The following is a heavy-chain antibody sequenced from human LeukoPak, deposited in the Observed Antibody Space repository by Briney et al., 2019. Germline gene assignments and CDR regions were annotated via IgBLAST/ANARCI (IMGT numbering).Heavy chain of an antibody. CDR2: ISNTGGST. D-gene: IGHD2-15*01. CDR3: AKQLGYCSDGSCYFPY. CDR1: GFTFYNYA. Sequence: GGSLKLSCAVSGFTFYNYAMSWVRQAPGKGLEWVSAISNTGGSTYYADSVQGRFTISRDNSKSTLCLQMNSLRAEDTAVYYCAKQLGYCSDGSCYFPYWGQGTLVTVSS. V-gene: IGHV3-23*01. J-gene: IGHJ4*02.